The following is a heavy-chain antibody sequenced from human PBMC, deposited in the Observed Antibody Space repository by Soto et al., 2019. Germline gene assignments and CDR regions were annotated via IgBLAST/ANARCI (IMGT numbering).Heavy chain of an antibody. Sequence: EVQLLESGRGLVQPGGSLRLSCVASGFTFSSYAMTWVRQAPGKGLEWVSAISGSGGSTYYADSVKGRFTISRDNSKNTVYLQMNSLSAEDTAVYYCAKDGGGSWGQGTLVTVSS. D-gene: IGHD1-26*01. CDR2: ISGSGGST. V-gene: IGHV3-23*01. CDR1: GFTFSSYA. CDR3: AKDGGGS. J-gene: IGHJ4*02.